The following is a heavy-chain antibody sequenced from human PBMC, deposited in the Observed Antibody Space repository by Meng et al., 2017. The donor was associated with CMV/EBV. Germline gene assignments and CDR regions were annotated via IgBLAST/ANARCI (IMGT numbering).Heavy chain of an antibody. J-gene: IGHJ6*02. CDR1: GFTFSSYA. Sequence: GGSLRLSCAASGFTFSSYAMHWVRQAPGKGLEWVAVISYDGSNKYYADSVKGRFTISRGNSKNTLYLQMNSLRAEDTAVYYCARDRILVPSAYYGMDVWGQGTTVTVSS. D-gene: IGHD2-2*01. V-gene: IGHV3-30*04. CDR2: ISYDGSNK. CDR3: ARDRILVPSAYYGMDV.